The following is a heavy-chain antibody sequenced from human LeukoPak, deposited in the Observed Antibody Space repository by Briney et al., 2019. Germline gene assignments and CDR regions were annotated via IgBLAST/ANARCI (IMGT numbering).Heavy chain of an antibody. Sequence: EASVKVSCKASGHTFTGYYMHWVRQAPGQGLEWMGWINPNSGGTNYAQKFQGRVTMTRDTSISTAYMELSRLRSDDTAVYYCVEDRYYYYGMDVWGQGTTVTVSS. CDR2: INPNSGGT. V-gene: IGHV1-2*02. CDR3: VEDRYYYYGMDV. J-gene: IGHJ6*02. CDR1: GHTFTGYY.